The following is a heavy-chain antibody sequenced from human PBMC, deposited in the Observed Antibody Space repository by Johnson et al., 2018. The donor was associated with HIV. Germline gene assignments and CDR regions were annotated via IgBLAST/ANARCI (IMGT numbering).Heavy chain of an antibody. J-gene: IGHJ3*02. Sequence: VQLVEPGGGLIQPGPSLRLSSAASRFTVSSYYMSWVRQAPGKGLEWVSVIYSGGSTYYADSVKGRFSISRDNSKKTMYLQMNSLRPEDTAVYYCAKTLGYDSSGYHDGFDIWGQGTLVTVSS. D-gene: IGHD3-22*01. CDR1: RFTVSSYY. CDR3: AKTLGYDSSGYHDGFDI. V-gene: IGHV3-53*05. CDR2: IYSGGST.